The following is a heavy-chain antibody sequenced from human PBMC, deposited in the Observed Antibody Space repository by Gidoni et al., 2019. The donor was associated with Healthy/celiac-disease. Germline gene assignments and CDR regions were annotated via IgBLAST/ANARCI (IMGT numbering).Heavy chain of an antibody. CDR3: ARDFYRYYYYYYMDV. J-gene: IGHJ6*03. V-gene: IGHV3-7*01. CDR2: IKQDGSEK. D-gene: IGHD3-3*01. CDR1: GFTFSSYW. Sequence: EVQLVESGGGLVQPGGSLRLSCAASGFTFSSYWMSWVRQAPGKGLEWVANIKQDGSEKYYVDSVKGRFTISRDNAKNSLYLQMNSLRAEDTAVYYCARDFYRYYYYYYMDVWGKGTTVTVSS.